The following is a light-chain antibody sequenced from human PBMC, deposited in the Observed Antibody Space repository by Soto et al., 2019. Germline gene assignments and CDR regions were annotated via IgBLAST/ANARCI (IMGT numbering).Light chain of an antibody. V-gene: IGKV1-39*01. CDR1: QSIPNY. CDR3: QQGYSTHVT. CDR2: ATA. J-gene: IGKJ5*01. Sequence: DIQMTQSPSSLSASVGDRVTITCRSSQSIPNYLNWYQQKPGKAPNLLIYATAFLQSGVPSRFSSSAAGTDFTLTISSVQAEDFATYYCQQGYSTHVTFGLGTRLEIK.